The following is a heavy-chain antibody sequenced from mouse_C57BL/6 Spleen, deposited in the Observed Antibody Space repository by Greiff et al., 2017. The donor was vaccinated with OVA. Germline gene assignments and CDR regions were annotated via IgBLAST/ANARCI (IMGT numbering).Heavy chain of an antibody. J-gene: IGHJ2*01. CDR3: ARDYGSRPDY. V-gene: IGHV5-17*01. CDR2: ISSGSSTI. CDR1: GFTFSDYG. D-gene: IGHD1-1*01. Sequence: EVKLMESGGGLVKPGGSLKLSCAASGFTFSDYGMHWVRQAPEQGLEWVAYISSGSSTIYYADTVKGRFTISRDNAKNTLFLQMTSLRSEDTAMYYCARDYGSRPDYWGQGTTLTVSS.